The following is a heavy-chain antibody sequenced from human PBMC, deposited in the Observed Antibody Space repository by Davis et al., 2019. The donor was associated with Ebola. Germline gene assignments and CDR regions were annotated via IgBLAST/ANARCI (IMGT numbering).Heavy chain of an antibody. Sequence: GSLRLFCTASGFTFSSYAMSWVRQAPGKGLEWVSIIRGDGGTIYYADYVKGRFAISRDNSKNTLYLQMNSLRAEDTAVYYCAKGDVVKPWCQGTLVTVSS. CDR3: AKGDVVKP. CDR1: GFTFSSYA. J-gene: IGHJ5*02. D-gene: IGHD2-21*01. CDR2: IRGDGGTI. V-gene: IGHV3-23*01.